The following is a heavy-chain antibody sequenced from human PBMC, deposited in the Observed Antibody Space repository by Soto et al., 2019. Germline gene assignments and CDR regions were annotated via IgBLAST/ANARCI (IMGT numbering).Heavy chain of an antibody. CDR3: AREYCSGGSCYYYYYMDV. J-gene: IGHJ6*03. V-gene: IGHV3-74*01. CDR1: AFTLSSYW. CDR2: INSDGSST. D-gene: IGHD2-15*01. Sequence: GGSLRLSCAASAFTLSSYWMHWVRQAPKKGLVWVSRINSDGSSTSYADSVKGRFTISRDNAKNTLYLQMNSLRAEDTAVYYCAREYCSGGSCYYYYYMDVWGKGTTVTVSS.